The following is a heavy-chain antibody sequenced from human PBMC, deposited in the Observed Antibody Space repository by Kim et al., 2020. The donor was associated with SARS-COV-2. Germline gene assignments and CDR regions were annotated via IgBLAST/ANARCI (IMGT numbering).Heavy chain of an antibody. CDR2: IIPIFGTA. D-gene: IGHD6-19*01. CDR1: GGTFSSYA. Sequence: SVKVSCKASGGTFSSYAISWVRQAPGQGLEWMGGIIPIFGTANYAQKFQGRVTITADESTSTAYMELSSLRSEDTAVYYCARVRGGAVAGPFDYWGQGTLVTVSS. V-gene: IGHV1-69*13. CDR3: ARVRGGAVAGPFDY. J-gene: IGHJ4*02.